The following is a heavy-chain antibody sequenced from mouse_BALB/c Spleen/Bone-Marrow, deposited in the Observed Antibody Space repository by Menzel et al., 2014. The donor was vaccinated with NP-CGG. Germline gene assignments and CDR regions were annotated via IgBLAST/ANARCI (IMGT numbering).Heavy chain of an antibody. CDR2: IWRGGST. CDR3: AKSAGFAY. V-gene: IGHV2-5-1*01. Sequence: QVQLQQSGPSLVQPSQSLSITCTVSGFSLTSYGVHWVRQSPGKGLEWLGVIWRGGSTDYNAALMSRLSITKDNSKSQVFFKMNSLQADDTAIYYCAKSAGFAYWGQGTLVTVSA. J-gene: IGHJ3*01. CDR1: GFSLTSYG.